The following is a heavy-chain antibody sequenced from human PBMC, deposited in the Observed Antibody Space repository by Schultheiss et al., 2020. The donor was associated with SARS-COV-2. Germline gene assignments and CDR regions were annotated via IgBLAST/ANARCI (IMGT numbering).Heavy chain of an antibody. J-gene: IGHJ1*01. CDR1: GFTFSDYY. V-gene: IGHV3-11*04. CDR2: ISSSGSTI. CDR3: ARDSGSGWRAEYFQH. Sequence: GGSLRLSCAASGFTFSDYYMSWIRQAPGKGLEWVSYISSSGSTIYYADSVKGRFTISRDNAKNTLYLQMNSLRAEDTAVYYCARDSGSGWRAEYFQHWGQGTLVTVSS. D-gene: IGHD6-19*01.